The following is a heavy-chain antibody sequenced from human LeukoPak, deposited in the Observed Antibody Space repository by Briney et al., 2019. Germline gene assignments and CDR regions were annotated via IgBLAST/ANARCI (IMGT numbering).Heavy chain of an antibody. V-gene: IGHV3-48*03. CDR1: GXTFSSYE. Sequence: GGSLRLSCAASGXTFSSYEMNWVRQAPGKGLEWVSYISSSGSTIYYADSVKGRFTISRDNAKNSLYLQMNSLRAEDTAVYYCAAYYGSGSYYTAIYYYGMDVWGQGTTVTVSS. J-gene: IGHJ6*02. CDR2: ISSSGSTI. CDR3: AAYYGSGSYYTAIYYYGMDV. D-gene: IGHD3-10*01.